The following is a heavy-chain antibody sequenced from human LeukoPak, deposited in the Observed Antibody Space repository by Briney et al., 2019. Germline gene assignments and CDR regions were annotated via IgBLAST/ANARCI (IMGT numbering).Heavy chain of an antibody. CDR1: GGSFSGYY. CDR2: INHSGST. V-gene: IGHV4-34*01. CDR3: ARGPSYDYVDY. D-gene: IGHD3-16*01. J-gene: IGHJ4*02. Sequence: PSETLSLTCAVYGGSFSGYYWSWIRQPPGKGLEWIGEINHSGSTNYNPSLKSRVTISVDTSKNQFSLKLSSVTAADTAVYYCARGPSYDYVDYWGQGTLVTVSS.